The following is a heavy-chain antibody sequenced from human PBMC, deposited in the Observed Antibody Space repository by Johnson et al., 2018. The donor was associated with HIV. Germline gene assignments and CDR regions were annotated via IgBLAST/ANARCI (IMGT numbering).Heavy chain of an antibody. J-gene: IGHJ3*02. CDR1: GFTFSSYA. CDR3: ARDPCTGASCLPGAFDI. D-gene: IGHD2-15*01. Sequence: QMLLVESGGGVVQPGRSLRLSCAASGFTFSSYAMHWVRQAPGKGLEWVSVIYSGGSTYYTDSVKGRFTISRDNSKNTLYLQMNSLRAEDTAVYFCARDPCTGASCLPGAFDIWGQGTLVTVSS. V-gene: IGHV3-NL1*01. CDR2: IYSGGST.